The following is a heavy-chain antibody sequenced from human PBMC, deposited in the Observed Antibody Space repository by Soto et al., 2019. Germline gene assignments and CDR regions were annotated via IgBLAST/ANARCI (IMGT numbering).Heavy chain of an antibody. D-gene: IGHD3-3*01. CDR1: GFTFSSYW. J-gene: IGHJ5*02. CDR2: IKQDGSEK. CDR3: ARVRSTDFWSGYYTWSNWFDP. V-gene: IGHV3-7*05. Sequence: EVQLVESGGGLVQPGGSLRLSCAASGFTFSSYWMSWVRQAPGKGLEWVANIKQDGSEKYYVDSVKGRFTISRDNAKNSLYLQMNSLRAEDTAVYYCARVRSTDFWSGYYTWSNWFDPWGQGTLVTVSS.